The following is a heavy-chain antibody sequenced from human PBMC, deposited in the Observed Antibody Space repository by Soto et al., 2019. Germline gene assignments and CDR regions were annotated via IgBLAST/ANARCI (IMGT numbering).Heavy chain of an antibody. J-gene: IGHJ6*01. V-gene: IGHV3-9*01. CDR3: XXXXXXXXXXXXXX. CDR2: ITWNSGTI. Sequence: EVQLVESGGGLVQPGRSLRLSCAASGFTFDDYAMHWVRQTPGKGLEWVSGITWNSGTIGYADSVKGRFTISRDNGKNSLYLQMNSLXPEXXXLXXXXXXXXXXXXXXXXXXGQXXXVTVSS. CDR1: GFTFDDYA.